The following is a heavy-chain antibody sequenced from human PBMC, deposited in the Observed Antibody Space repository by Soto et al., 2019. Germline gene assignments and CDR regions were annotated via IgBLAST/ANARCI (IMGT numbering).Heavy chain of an antibody. CDR3: ASVYGSGWPTTKDWFDP. Sequence: SETLSLTCTVSGGSISSSSYYWGWIRQPPGKGLEWIGSIYYSGSTYYNPSLKSRVTISVDTSKNQFSLKLSSVTAADTAVYYCASVYGSGWPTTKDWFDPWGQGTLVTVSS. D-gene: IGHD6-19*01. V-gene: IGHV4-39*01. CDR1: GGSISSSSYY. CDR2: IYYSGST. J-gene: IGHJ5*02.